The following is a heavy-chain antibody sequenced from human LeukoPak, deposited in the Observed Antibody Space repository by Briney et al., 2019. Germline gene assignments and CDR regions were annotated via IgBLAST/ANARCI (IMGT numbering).Heavy chain of an antibody. CDR1: GYTFTSYY. CDR3: GRATDIVVVVADFDY. J-gene: IGHJ4*02. V-gene: IGHV1-46*01. Sequence: ASVKVSCKASGYTFTSYYMHWVRQAPGQGLEWMGIINPSGGSTSYAQKFQGRVTMTRDTSTSTVYMELSSLRSEDTAVYYCGRATDIVVVVADFDYWGQGTLVTVSS. CDR2: INPSGGST. D-gene: IGHD2-15*01.